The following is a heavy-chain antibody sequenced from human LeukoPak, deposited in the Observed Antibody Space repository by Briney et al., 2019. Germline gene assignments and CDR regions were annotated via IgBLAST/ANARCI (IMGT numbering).Heavy chain of an antibody. CDR2: IIPIFGTA. Sequence: SVKVSCKASGGTFSSYAISWVRQAPGQGLEWMGGIIPIFGTANYAQKFQGRVTITADESTSTAYMELSSLRSEDTAVYYCAKLGEMATIVGAFDIWGQGTMVTVSS. CDR3: AKLGEMATIVGAFDI. V-gene: IGHV1-69*13. D-gene: IGHD5-24*01. J-gene: IGHJ3*02. CDR1: GGTFSSYA.